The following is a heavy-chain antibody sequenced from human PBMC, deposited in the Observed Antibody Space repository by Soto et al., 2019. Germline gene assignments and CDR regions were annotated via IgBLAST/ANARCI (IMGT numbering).Heavy chain of an antibody. CDR1: GGSFSGYY. CDR3: ASLTVRSYYYYYGMDV. Sequence: SETLSLTCAVYGGSFSGYYWSWIRQPPGKGLEWIGEINHSGSTNYNPSLKSRVTISVDTSKNQFSLKLSSVTAADTAVYYCASLTVRSYYYYYGMDVWGQGTTVTVSS. V-gene: IGHV4-34*01. CDR2: INHSGST. D-gene: IGHD3-22*01. J-gene: IGHJ6*02.